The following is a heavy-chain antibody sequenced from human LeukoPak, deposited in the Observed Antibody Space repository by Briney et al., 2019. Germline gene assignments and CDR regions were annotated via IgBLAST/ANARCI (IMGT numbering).Heavy chain of an antibody. Sequence: SETLSLTCAVYGGSFSGYYWSWIRQPPGKGLEWIGEINHSGSTNQNPSLKSRVTISVDTSKNQFSLKLSSVTAADTAVYYCARAIRITYCSSTSCYVDWFDPWGQGTLVTVSS. J-gene: IGHJ5*02. V-gene: IGHV4-34*01. D-gene: IGHD2-2*01. CDR1: GGSFSGYY. CDR2: INHSGST. CDR3: ARAIRITYCSSTSCYVDWFDP.